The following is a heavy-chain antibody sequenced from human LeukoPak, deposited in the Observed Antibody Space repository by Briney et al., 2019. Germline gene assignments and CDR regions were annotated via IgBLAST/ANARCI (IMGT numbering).Heavy chain of an antibody. CDR2: INPNSGGT. J-gene: IGHJ4*02. V-gene: IGHV1-2*02. D-gene: IGHD3-3*01. Sequence: ASVKVSCKASGYTFTGYYMHWVRQAPGQGLEWMGWINPNSGGTNYAQKFQGRVTMTRDTSISTAYMELSRLRSDDTAVYYCARDFGVVYLFDYWGQGTLVTVSS. CDR3: ARDFGVVYLFDY. CDR1: GYTFTGYY.